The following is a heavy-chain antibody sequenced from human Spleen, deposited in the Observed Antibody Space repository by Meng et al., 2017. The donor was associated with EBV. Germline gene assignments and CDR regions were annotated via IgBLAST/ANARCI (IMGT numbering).Heavy chain of an antibody. CDR2: ITRSGNTI. J-gene: IGHJ4*02. V-gene: IGHV3-11*04. CDR3: ARDRGSTWPRYYFDL. CDR1: GFTFSDHY. D-gene: IGHD6-13*01. Sequence: VHLVGAGGGSGKPGGCLNLSGAASGFTFSDHYMSWIRQAPGKGLEWVSYITRSGNTIYYANSVKGRFTISRDNAKNSLYLQMNSLRAEDTAVYYCARDRGSTWPRYYFDLWGQGTLVTVSS.